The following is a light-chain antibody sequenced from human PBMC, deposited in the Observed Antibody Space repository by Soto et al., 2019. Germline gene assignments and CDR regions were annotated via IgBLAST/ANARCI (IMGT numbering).Light chain of an antibody. CDR3: MHALQTTYN. CDR1: QSLLNTNGNNY. Sequence: DIVMTQSPLSLPVTPGEPASISCRSSQSLLNTNGNNYLDWYLQKPGQSPQLLIYLDSNRASGVHDRFSGSESGTGFTLKIRRVEAVDVRIYFCMHALQTTYNLGQGTKLEIK. V-gene: IGKV2-28*01. J-gene: IGKJ2*01. CDR2: LDS.